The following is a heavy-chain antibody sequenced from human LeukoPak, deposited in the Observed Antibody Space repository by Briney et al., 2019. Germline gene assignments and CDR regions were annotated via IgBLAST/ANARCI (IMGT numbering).Heavy chain of an antibody. CDR1: GFIFSSYG. Sequence: GGSLRLSCAASGFIFSSYGMHWVRQAPGKGPEWVAVTSYDGKSKYYADSVKGRFTISRDNSKNTLYLQMNSLQTEDTAVYYCATIRHQWMGPPFDYWGQGTLVTVSS. V-gene: IGHV3-30*03. D-gene: IGHD6-19*01. CDR2: TSYDGKSK. J-gene: IGHJ4*02. CDR3: ATIRHQWMGPPFDY.